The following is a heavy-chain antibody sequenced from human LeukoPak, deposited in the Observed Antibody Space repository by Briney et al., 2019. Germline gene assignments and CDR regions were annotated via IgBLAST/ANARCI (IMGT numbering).Heavy chain of an antibody. CDR2: INPNSGGT. CDR3: ARSRGPLGGMIYDSSGEVDAFDI. J-gene: IGHJ3*02. V-gene: IGHV1-2*02. CDR1: GYTFTGYY. D-gene: IGHD3-22*01. Sequence: GASVKVSCKASGYTFTGYYMHWVRQAPGQGLEWMGWINPNSGGTNYAQKFQGRVTMTRDTSISTAYMELSRLRSDDTAVYYCARSRGPLGGMIYDSSGEVDAFDIWGQGTMVTVSS.